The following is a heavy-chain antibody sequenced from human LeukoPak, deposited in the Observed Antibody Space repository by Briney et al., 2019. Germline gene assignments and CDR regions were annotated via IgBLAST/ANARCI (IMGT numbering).Heavy chain of an antibody. CDR2: VYYSGST. J-gene: IGHJ4*02. CDR3: ATSTRIRLATPFDY. D-gene: IGHD5-24*01. V-gene: IGHV4-61*01. Sequence: SETLSLTCAVSGGSVSSGSYSWSWIRQPPGKGLEWIGYVYYSGSTDYNPSLKSRVTISDDTSKNQFSLKLGSVTAADTAVYYCATSTRIRLATPFDYWGQGTLVTVSS. CDR1: GGSVSSGSYS.